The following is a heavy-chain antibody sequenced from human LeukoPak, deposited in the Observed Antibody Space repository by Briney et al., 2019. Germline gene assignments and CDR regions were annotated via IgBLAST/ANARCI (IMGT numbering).Heavy chain of an antibody. CDR1: GFTLSNYW. Sequence: PGGSLRLSCAASGFTLSNYWMHWVRQAPGKGLVWVSRINIEGSSTTYADSVKGRFSISRDNAKNTLYLQMNSLRPEETAVYYCAREGSGWPPYFDHWGQGTLVTVSS. D-gene: IGHD6-19*01. CDR2: INIEGSST. V-gene: IGHV3-74*01. CDR3: AREGSGWPPYFDH. J-gene: IGHJ4*02.